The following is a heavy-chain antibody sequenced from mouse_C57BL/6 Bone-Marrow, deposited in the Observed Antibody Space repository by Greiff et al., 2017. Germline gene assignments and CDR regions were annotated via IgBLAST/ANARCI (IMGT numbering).Heavy chain of an antibody. Sequence: QVQLQQSGPGLVQPSQSLSITCTVSGFSLTSYGVHWVRQSPGKSLEWLGVIWRGGSTAYNAAFISRLSISKDNSKSQVFIEKNRLQADDTSIDYGARDGMDYWGQGTSVTVAS. CDR3: ARDGMDY. CDR1: GFSLTSYG. CDR2: IWRGGST. V-gene: IGHV2-2*01. J-gene: IGHJ4*01.